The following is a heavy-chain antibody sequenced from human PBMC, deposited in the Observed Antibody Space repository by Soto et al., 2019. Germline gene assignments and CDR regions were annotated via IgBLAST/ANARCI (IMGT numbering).Heavy chain of an antibody. V-gene: IGHV1-3*01. Sequence: ASVKVSCKASGFTFTGYAMHWVRQAPGQRLEWMGWINAGNGNTKYSQKFQGRVTITRDTSASTAYMELSSLRSEDTAVYYCARAVAVPADFDYWGQGTLVTVSS. CDR2: INAGNGNT. J-gene: IGHJ4*02. CDR3: ARAVAVPADFDY. D-gene: IGHD6-19*01. CDR1: GFTFTGYA.